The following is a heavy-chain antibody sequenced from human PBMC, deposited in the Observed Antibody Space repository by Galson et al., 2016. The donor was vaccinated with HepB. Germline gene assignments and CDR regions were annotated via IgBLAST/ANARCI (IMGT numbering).Heavy chain of an antibody. V-gene: IGHV4-4*02. D-gene: IGHD2-15*01. J-gene: IGHJ5*02. Sequence: WSWVRQPPGKGLEWIGETYYDGGTNYNPSLQSRVSISVDRSNNQFSLKLNSVTAADTAVYYCARVKGGCSASSCVFAPWGQGTLVTVSS. CDR2: TYYDGGT. CDR3: ARVKGGCSASSCVFAP.